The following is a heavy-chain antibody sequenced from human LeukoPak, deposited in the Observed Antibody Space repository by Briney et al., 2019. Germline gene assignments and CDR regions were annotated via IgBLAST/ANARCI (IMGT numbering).Heavy chain of an antibody. V-gene: IGHV3-7*01. CDR1: GFTFTKYW. J-gene: IGHJ4*02. D-gene: IGHD6-19*01. CDR3: ARTAGYSSGAGYYFDY. CDR2: IKQDGSEK. Sequence: GGSLRLSCAASGFTFTKYWMTWVRQAPGKGLEWVANIKQDGSEKYYVDSVKGRFTISRDNAKNSLYLQMNSLRAEDTAVYYCARTAGYSSGAGYYFDYWGQGTLVTVSS.